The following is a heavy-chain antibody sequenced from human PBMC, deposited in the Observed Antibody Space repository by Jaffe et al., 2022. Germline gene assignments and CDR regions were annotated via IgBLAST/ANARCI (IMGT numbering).Heavy chain of an antibody. V-gene: IGHV1-46*01. CDR3: ARDGVAAPAKRYFDY. D-gene: IGHD3-3*01. Sequence: QVQLVQSGAEVKKPGASVNVSCKASGYTFTNYFLHWVRQAPGQGLEWMGIINPGGGSTNYAQKFQGRITMTRDTSTSTVYMEVSSLTSEDTAVYYCARDGVAAPAKRYFDYWGQGTLVTVSS. CDR2: INPGGGST. CDR1: GYTFTNYF. J-gene: IGHJ4*02.